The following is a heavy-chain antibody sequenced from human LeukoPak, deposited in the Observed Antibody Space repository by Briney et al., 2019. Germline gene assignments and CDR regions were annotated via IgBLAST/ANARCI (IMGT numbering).Heavy chain of an antibody. V-gene: IGHV4-59*08. J-gene: IGHJ5*02. CDR1: GFTFSDYY. CDR3: ARHGRSGGYYTWFDP. CDR2: IYYSGST. Sequence: GSLRLSCAASGFTFSDYYMSWMRQPPGKGLEWIGYIYYSGSTNYNPSLKSRVTMSVDTSKNQFSLKLSSVSAADTAVYYCARHGRSGGYYTWFDPWGQGTLVTVSS. D-gene: IGHD1-26*01.